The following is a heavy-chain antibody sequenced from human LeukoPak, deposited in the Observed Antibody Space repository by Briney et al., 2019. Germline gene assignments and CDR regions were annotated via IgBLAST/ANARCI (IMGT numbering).Heavy chain of an antibody. J-gene: IGHJ4*02. Sequence: HTGGSLRLSCAASGFAFSKLAMGWVRQAPGKGLEWVSVISDSGDITYYADSVKGGFTISRDNSKNTLYLQMNSLRAEDTALYYCAKDALRGSGWYFFDHWGQGTLVTVSS. D-gene: IGHD6-19*01. CDR2: ISDSGDIT. CDR3: AKDALRGSGWYFFDH. V-gene: IGHV3-23*01. CDR1: GFAFSKLA.